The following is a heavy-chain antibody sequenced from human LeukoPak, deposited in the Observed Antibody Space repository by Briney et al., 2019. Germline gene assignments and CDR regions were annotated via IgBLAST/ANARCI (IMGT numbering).Heavy chain of an antibody. CDR2: IYHSGST. CDR1: GGSISSGGYS. Sequence: SQTLSLTCAVSGGSISSGGYSWSWLRQPPGKGLEWIGYIYHSGSTYYNPSLKSRVTISVDRSKNQFSLKLSSVTAADTAVYYCARDGGYYDVLTGYYEDAFDIWGQGTMVTVSS. V-gene: IGHV4-30-2*01. D-gene: IGHD3-9*01. J-gene: IGHJ3*02. CDR3: ARDGGYYDVLTGYYEDAFDI.